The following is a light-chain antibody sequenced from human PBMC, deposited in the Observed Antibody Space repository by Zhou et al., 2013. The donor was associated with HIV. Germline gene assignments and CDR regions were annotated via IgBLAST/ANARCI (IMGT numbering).Light chain of an antibody. Sequence: IQLTQSPSSLSASVGDRVTITCRASQGISSYLAWYQQKPGKAPKLLIYAASSLQSRVPSRFSGGGSGADFSLTISNLQPEDFATYYCQQTFSSPYSFGRGPRWRSN. J-gene: IGKJ2*03. CDR3: QQTFSSPYS. CDR1: QGISSY. V-gene: IGKV1-39*01. CDR2: AAS.